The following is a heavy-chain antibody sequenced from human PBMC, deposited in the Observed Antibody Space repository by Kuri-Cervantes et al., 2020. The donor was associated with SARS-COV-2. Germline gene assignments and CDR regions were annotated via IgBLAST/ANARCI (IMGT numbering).Heavy chain of an antibody. CDR3: ARAYGFLRYIYYMDV. D-gene: IGHD4-17*01. CDR1: GASFSGYY. J-gene: IGHJ6*03. V-gene: IGHV4-34*01. CDR2: VNHRGST. Sequence: ESLKISCAFYGASFSGYYWNWIRQTPGKGLEWIGEVNHRGSTNYNPSLKSRVTISVDTSSKQFSLNLSSVTTADKAVYSCARAYGFLRYIYYMDVWGRGTTVTVSS.